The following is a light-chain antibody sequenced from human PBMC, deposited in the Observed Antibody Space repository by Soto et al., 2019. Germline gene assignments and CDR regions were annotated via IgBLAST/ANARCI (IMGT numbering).Light chain of an antibody. J-gene: IGKJ1*01. CDR3: QQHDNWPRT. CDR1: QSVGNN. V-gene: IGKV3-15*01. CDR2: GAS. Sequence: EIVMTQSPATLSVSPGERVALSCRASQSVGNNVAWYQQKPGQAPRLLIHGASTRATGVPARFTGSGSGTEFTLTISSLQSGDFAVYYCQQHDNWPRTFGQGTKV.